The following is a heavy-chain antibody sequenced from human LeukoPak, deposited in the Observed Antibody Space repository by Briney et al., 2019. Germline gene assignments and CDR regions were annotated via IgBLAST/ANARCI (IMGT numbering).Heavy chain of an antibody. CDR1: GFTFSDYY. Sequence: PGGSLRLSCAASGFTFSDYYVSWIRQAPGKGLEWVSYISSSGSTIYYADSVKGRFTISGDNAKNSLYLQMNSLRAEDTAVYYCARDGGYSGYDYYFDYWGQGTLVTVSS. CDR3: ARDGGYSGYDYYFDY. CDR2: ISSSGSTI. D-gene: IGHD5-12*01. J-gene: IGHJ4*02. V-gene: IGHV3-11*01.